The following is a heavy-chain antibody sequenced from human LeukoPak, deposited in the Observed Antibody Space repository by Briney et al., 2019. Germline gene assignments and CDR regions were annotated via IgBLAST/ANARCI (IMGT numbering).Heavy chain of an antibody. CDR1: GFTFSSHW. V-gene: IGHV3-7*05. J-gene: IGHJ3*02. D-gene: IGHD3-16*02. Sequence: GGSLRLSCAASGFTFSSHWMRWVRQAPGKGLEWVASINQDGGEKYYVDSVRGRFTISRDNAKNSLYLQMNSLRAEDTAVYYCASSIVPGAFDIWGQGTMVTVSS. CDR3: ASSIVPGAFDI. CDR2: INQDGGEK.